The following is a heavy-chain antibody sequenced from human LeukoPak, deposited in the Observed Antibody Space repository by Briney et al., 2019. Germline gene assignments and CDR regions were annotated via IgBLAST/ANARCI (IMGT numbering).Heavy chain of an antibody. J-gene: IGHJ5*02. CDR1: GGTFSSYA. CDR2: IIPIFGTA. CDR3: ARGSGLRFLEWLFPNDP. D-gene: IGHD3-3*01. Sequence: ESSLKVSCKASGGTFSSYAISWVRQAPGQGLEWMGGIIPIFGTANYAQKLQGRVTITTDESTSTAYMELSSLRSEDTAVYYCARGSGLRFLEWLFPNDPWGQGTLVTVSS. V-gene: IGHV1-69*05.